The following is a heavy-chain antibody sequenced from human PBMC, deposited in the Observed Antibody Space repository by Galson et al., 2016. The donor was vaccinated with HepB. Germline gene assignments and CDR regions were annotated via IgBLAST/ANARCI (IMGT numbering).Heavy chain of an antibody. CDR3: TSLSGSYPGDS. CDR2: IDHSGST. J-gene: IGHJ4*02. Sequence: SETLSLTCAVSGESFSGYYWSWVRQFPNKGLEWIGEIDHSGSTTYNPSLTSRVTMSINTSKNQFSLKLTSVKAADPDVYFCTSLSGSYPGDSWGQGTLVSVSS. D-gene: IGHD1-26*01. CDR1: GESFSGYY. V-gene: IGHV4-34*01.